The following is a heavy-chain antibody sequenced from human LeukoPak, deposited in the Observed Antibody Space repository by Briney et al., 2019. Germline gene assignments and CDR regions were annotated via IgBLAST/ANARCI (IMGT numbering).Heavy chain of an antibody. J-gene: IGHJ4*02. Sequence: ASVKVSCKASGYTFNSHGISWVRQAPGQGLEWMAWINTYNGNTYYAQKFQGRVTMTTDTSTSTAYMELRSLRSDDTAVYYCARDRGDGGYYDSSGYYSTPNFEYWGQGTLVTVSS. V-gene: IGHV1-18*01. D-gene: IGHD3-22*01. CDR3: ARDRGDGGYYDSSGYYSTPNFEY. CDR2: INTYNGNT. CDR1: GYTFNSHG.